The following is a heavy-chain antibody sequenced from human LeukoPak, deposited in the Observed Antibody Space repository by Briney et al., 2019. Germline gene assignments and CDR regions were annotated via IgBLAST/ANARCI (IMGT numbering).Heavy chain of an antibody. V-gene: IGHV4-39*01. Sequence: SETLSLTCAVSGGSISGNSYFWGWIRQPPGKGLEWIGSIYYSGNTYYNPSLKSRVTISVDTSKNQFSLKLSSVTAADTAVYYCARLKEGIDYWGQGTLVTVSS. CDR2: IYYSGNT. CDR1: GGSISGNSYF. D-gene: IGHD3-10*01. CDR3: ARLKEGIDY. J-gene: IGHJ4*02.